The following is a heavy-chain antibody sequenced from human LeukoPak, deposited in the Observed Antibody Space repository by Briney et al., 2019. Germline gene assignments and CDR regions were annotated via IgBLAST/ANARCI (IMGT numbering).Heavy chain of an antibody. V-gene: IGHV4-39*07. J-gene: IGHJ6*03. Sequence: PSETLSLTCTVSSGSISTSNYYWGWIRQPPGKGLEWIGSIYHSGSTYYNPSLKSRVTISVDTSKNQFSLKLSSVTAADTAVYYCARLGSTSYYYYYMDVWGKGTTVTVSS. CDR3: ARLGSTSYYYYYMDV. CDR1: SGSISTSNYY. CDR2: IYHSGST. D-gene: IGHD5/OR15-5a*01.